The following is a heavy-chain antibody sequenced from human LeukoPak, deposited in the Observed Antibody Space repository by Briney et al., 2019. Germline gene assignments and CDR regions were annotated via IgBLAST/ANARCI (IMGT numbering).Heavy chain of an antibody. CDR3: ARDIESMGDYGYYGMDV. CDR2: INPNSGGT. J-gene: IGHJ6*02. D-gene: IGHD4/OR15-4a*01. Sequence: ASVKVSCKASGYTFTGYYMHWVRQAPGQGLEWMGWINPNSGGTNYAQKFQGRVTMTRDTSISTAYMELSRLRSDDTAVYYCARDIESMGDYGYYGMDVWGQGTTVTVSS. CDR1: GYTFTGYY. V-gene: IGHV1-2*02.